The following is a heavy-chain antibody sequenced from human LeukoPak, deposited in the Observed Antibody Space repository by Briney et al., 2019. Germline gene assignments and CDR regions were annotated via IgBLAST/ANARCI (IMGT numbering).Heavy chain of an antibody. Sequence: GEPLKISCKGSGYSFTSYWISWVRQMPGKGLEWMGRIDPSDSYTNYSPSFQGHVTISADKSISTAYLQWSSLKASDTAMYYCASGYYYGSGIRGRDAFDIWGQGTMVTVSS. CDR3: ASGYYYGSGIRGRDAFDI. CDR1: GYSFTSYW. D-gene: IGHD3-10*01. J-gene: IGHJ3*02. V-gene: IGHV5-10-1*01. CDR2: IDPSDSYT.